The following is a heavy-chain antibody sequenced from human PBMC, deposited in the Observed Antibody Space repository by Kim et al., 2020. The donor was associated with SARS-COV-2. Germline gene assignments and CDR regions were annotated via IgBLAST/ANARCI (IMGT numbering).Heavy chain of an antibody. Sequence: GGSLRLSCAASGITIGKSDMHWVRQATGRGLQWVASISIDGSEKRYADSVKGRFTVFRDNSKNTLYLQLNSLRVEDTSVYYCATGVTKSGSPSVGAEYWGQGTPVTVSS. D-gene: IGHD1-26*01. CDR3: ATGVTKSGSPSVGAEY. CDR2: ISIDGSEK. CDR1: GITIGKSD. J-gene: IGHJ4*02. V-gene: IGHV3-30*03.